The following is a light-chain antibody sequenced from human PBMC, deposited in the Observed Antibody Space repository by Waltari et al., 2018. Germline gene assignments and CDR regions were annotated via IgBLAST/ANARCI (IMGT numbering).Light chain of an antibody. Sequence: QSVLTQPPSMSGAPGPRVTISCPGTSPNIGEGYDVHWYQQLPGTAPKLHIYGNNNRPSGVPDRFSASKSDISASLAITGLQAEDEADYYCQSYDRNLVVFGGGTKLTVL. V-gene: IGLV1-40*01. CDR3: QSYDRNLVV. CDR2: GNN. J-gene: IGLJ2*01. CDR1: SPNIGEGYD.